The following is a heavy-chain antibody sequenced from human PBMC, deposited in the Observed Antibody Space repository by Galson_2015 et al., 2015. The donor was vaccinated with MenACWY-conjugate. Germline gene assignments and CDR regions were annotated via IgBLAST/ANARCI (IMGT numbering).Heavy chain of an antibody. V-gene: IGHV3-74*01. J-gene: IGHJ4*02. Sequence: SLRLSCAASGFTFNNYWMHWVRQPPGKGLEWISYIKADGSFSNYADSMKGRFTISTDNAKNMVYLQMDGLGDEDTAVYFCARDNNWSFASWGQGTLVTVSS. CDR1: GFTFNNYW. CDR3: ARDNNWSFAS. D-gene: IGHD1-1*01. CDR2: IKADGSFS.